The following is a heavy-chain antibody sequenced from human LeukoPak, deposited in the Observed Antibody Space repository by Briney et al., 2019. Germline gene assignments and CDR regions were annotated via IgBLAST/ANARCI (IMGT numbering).Heavy chain of an antibody. CDR1: GFTFSTYG. CDR3: AKTLYYYDSTYFDY. CDR2: ISYDGSNK. V-gene: IGHV3-30*18. D-gene: IGHD3-22*01. Sequence: GGSLRLSCAASGFTFSTYGMHWVRQAPGKGLEWVAVISYDGSNKYYADSVKGRFTISRDNSKNTLYLQMNSLRAEDTAVYYCAKTLYYYDSTYFDYWGQGTLVIVSS. J-gene: IGHJ4*02.